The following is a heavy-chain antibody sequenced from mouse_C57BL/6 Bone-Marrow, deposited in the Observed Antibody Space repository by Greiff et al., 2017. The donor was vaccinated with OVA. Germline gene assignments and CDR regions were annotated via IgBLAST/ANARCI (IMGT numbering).Heavy chain of an antibody. J-gene: IGHJ2*01. V-gene: IGHV1-59*01. Sequence: QVQLQQPGAELVRPGTSVKLSCKASGYTFTSYWMHWVKQRPGQGLEWIGVIDPSDSYTNYNQKFKGKATLTVDTSSSTAYMQLSSLTSGDTAVYYCARLNYGRRTGDYWGQGTTLTVSS. CDR2: IDPSDSYT. CDR3: ARLNYGRRTGDY. D-gene: IGHD1-1*01. CDR1: GYTFTSYW.